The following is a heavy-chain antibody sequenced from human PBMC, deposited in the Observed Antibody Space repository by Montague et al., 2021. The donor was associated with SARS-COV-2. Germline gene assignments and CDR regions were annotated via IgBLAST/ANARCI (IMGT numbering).Heavy chain of an antibody. CDR2: ISFDGTNK. D-gene: IGHD3-10*01. Sequence: SLRLSCAASGFTFTSYAMHWVRQAPGRGLEWVAVISFDGTNKYYTDSVKGRFTISRDNSKNTLYLQMHSVRPEDTAVYYCARDQGGYGYKDYWGQGTLVTVSS. J-gene: IGHJ4*02. V-gene: IGHV3-30-3*01. CDR1: GFTFTSYA. CDR3: ARDQGGYGYKDY.